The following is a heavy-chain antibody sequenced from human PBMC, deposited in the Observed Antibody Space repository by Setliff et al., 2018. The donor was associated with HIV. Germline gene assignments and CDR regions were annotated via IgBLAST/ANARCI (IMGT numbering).Heavy chain of an antibody. J-gene: IGHJ3*02. CDR3: ARDDSNGNTDAFDI. CDR2: IKQDGSKA. D-gene: IGHD5-18*01. Sequence: GESLKISCAASGFTFSSYWMSWVRQAPGKGLEWVADIKQDGSKAYYMDSVKGRFTISRDNPKNSLYLQMTSLKAEDTAVYYCARDDSNGNTDAFDIWGQGTTVTVSS. CDR1: GFTFSSYW. V-gene: IGHV3-7*04.